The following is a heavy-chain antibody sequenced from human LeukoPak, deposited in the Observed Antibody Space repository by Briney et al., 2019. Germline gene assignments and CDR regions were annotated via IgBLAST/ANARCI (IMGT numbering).Heavy chain of an antibody. CDR1: GGSISSYY. J-gene: IGHJ3*02. V-gene: IGHV4-4*07. CDR3: ARGSKGGYCSGGSCLAFDI. CDR2: IYTSGST. D-gene: IGHD2-15*01. Sequence: SETLSLTCTVSGGSISSYYWSWIRQPAGKGLEWIGRIYTSGSTNYNPSLKSRVTMSVDTSKNQFSLKLSSVTAADTAVYYCARGSKGGYCSGGSCLAFDIWGQGTMVTVSS.